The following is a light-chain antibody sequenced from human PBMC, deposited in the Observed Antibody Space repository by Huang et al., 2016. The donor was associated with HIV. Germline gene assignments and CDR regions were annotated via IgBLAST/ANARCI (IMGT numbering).Light chain of an antibody. CDR3: QQRSAWPRT. CDR1: QSVFTY. Sequence: EIVLTQSPAILSLSPGESATLSCTTSQSVFTYLAWYQQRPGQAPRLLIYDASNRATGIPARFRGSGSGTDFTLTISSLEPEDFAIYYCQQRSAWPRTFGQGTKLEI. CDR2: DAS. J-gene: IGKJ2*01. V-gene: IGKV3-11*01.